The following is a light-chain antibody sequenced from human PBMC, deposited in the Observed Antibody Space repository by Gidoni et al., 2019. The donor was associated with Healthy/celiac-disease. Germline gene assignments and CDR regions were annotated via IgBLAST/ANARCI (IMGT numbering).Light chain of an antibody. V-gene: IGKV3-11*01. Sequence: EIVLTQSPGTLSLSPGESATLTGRASQRVSSYLSWYQQKPGQAHRLLIYDASNRATGIPARFSGSGSGTDFTLTISSLEPEDFAVYYCQQRSNWPTTFGQGTKVEIK. CDR3: QQRSNWPTT. CDR2: DAS. CDR1: QRVSSY. J-gene: IGKJ1*01.